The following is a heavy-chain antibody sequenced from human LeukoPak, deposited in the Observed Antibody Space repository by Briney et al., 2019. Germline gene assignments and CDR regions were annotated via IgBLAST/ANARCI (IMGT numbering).Heavy chain of an antibody. CDR2: IYYSGST. V-gene: IGHV4-59*11. J-gene: IGHJ6*03. CDR3: ARESSVLRFLEWVPSPDFDYYYYYMDV. CDR1: GGSISSHY. Sequence: PETLSLTCTVSGGSISSHYWSWIRQPPGKGLEWIGYIYYSGSTNYNPSLKSRVTISVDTSKSQFSLKLSSVTAADTAVYYCARESSVLRFLEWVPSPDFDYYYYYMDVWGKGTTVTVSS. D-gene: IGHD3-3*01.